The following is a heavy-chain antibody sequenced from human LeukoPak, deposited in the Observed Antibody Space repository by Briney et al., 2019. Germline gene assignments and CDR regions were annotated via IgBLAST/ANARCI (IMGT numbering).Heavy chain of an antibody. CDR2: INQDGSQK. CDR3: ARLYCSGDGCHSYFEY. D-gene: IGHD2-15*01. V-gene: IGHV3-7*03. CDR1: GFTFSTYW. J-gene: IGHJ4*02. Sequence: GGSLRLSCAASGFTFSTYWMTWVRQAPGKGLEWVANINQDGSQKYYVDSVKGRFTISRDNAKNSLSLQVNSLRAEDTAVYYCARLYCSGDGCHSYFEYWGQGTLVTVSS.